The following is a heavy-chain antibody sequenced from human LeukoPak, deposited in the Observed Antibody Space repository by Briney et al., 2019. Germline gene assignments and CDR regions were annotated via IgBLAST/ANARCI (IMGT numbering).Heavy chain of an antibody. CDR1: GGSFSSTTYY. J-gene: IGHJ4*02. CDR2: VYDSGST. Sequence: PSETLSLTCTVSGGSFSSTTYYWGWIRQPPGEGLEWIVNVYDSGSTYYNPSLKSRVTMSVDTSKNQFSLKMSSVTAADTAVYCARLSKGRYFDYIFDYWGQGTLVTVSS. D-gene: IGHD3-9*01. CDR3: ARLSKGRYFDYIFDY. V-gene: IGHV4-39*01.